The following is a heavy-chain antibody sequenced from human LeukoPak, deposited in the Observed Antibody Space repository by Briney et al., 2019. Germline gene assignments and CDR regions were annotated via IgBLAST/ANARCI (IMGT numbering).Heavy chain of an antibody. CDR1: GFTFSTYS. CDR3: AREWFGELRLIDY. J-gene: IGHJ4*02. V-gene: IGHV3-21*01. D-gene: IGHD3-10*01. CDR2: ISNSGNYI. Sequence: GGSLRLSCAAPGFTFSTYSMNWVRQAPGKGPEWVSSISNSGNYIYYADSVKGRFTISRDNAKNSLYLQMNSLRAEDTALYYCAREWFGELRLIDYWGQGTLVTVSS.